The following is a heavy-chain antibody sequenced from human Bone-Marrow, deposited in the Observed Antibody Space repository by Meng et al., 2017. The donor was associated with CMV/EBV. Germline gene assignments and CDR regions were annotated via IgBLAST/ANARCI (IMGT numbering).Heavy chain of an antibody. Sequence: GGSLRLSCTASGFTFSKYGMHWVRQAPGKGLGWVAVIWSDGTTKYYADSVKGRFTISRDDSKSTLYLHMSSLRAEDTAVYYCARYPYDFWSGGWFDPWGQGTLVTVSS. J-gene: IGHJ5*02. V-gene: IGHV3-33*01. CDR2: IWSDGTTK. CDR3: ARYPYDFWSGGWFDP. D-gene: IGHD3-3*01. CDR1: GFTFSKYG.